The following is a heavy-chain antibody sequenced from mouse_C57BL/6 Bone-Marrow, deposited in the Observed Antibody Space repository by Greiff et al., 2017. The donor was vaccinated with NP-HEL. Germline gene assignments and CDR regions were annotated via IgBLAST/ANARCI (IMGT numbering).Heavy chain of an antibody. CDR2: IDPSDSYT. J-gene: IGHJ2*01. D-gene: IGHD1-1*01. V-gene: IGHV1-50*01. CDR1: GYTFTSYW. Sequence: QVQLQQPGAELVKPGASVKLSCKASGYTFTSYWMQWVKQRPGQGLEWIGEIDPSDSYTNYNQKFQGKATLTVDTSSSTAYMHLSSLTSEDSAGYYCARFTTVVAVDYWGQGSTLTVSS. CDR3: ARFTTVVAVDY.